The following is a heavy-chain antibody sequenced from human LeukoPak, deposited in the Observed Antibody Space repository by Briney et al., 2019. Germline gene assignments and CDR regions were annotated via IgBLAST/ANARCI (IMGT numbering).Heavy chain of an antibody. Sequence: GGSLRLSCAASGFTFSSYGMSWVRQAPGKGLEGVSAISGRGGSTYYADSVKGRFTISRDNSKNTQSLQMTSLRAEDTAVYYCAKDYDILTHTAPYYFDYWGQGTLVTVSS. CDR1: GFTFSSYG. CDR3: AKDYDILTHTAPYYFDY. CDR2: ISGRGGST. D-gene: IGHD3-9*01. V-gene: IGHV3-23*01. J-gene: IGHJ4*02.